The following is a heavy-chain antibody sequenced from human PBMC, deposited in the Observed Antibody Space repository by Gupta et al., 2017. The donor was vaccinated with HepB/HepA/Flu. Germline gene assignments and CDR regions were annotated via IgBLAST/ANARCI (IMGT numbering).Heavy chain of an antibody. CDR3: ATEQRTNFYY. D-gene: IGHD1/OR15-1a*01. J-gene: IGHJ4*02. CDR2: INPNGDVT. V-gene: IGHV1-2*02. Sequence: QAQLVQSGAEVKNPGASVRVSCKASGDTFIGYYLHWVRQAPGQGLEWMGWINPNGDVTKYLQKFQGRVTMSRDTSITTAYMELSGLTSDDTAVYYCATEQRTNFYYWGQGTLVTVSS. CDR1: GDTFIGYY.